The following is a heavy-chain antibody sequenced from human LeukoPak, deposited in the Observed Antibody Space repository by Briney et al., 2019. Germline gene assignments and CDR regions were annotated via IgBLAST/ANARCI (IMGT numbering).Heavy chain of an antibody. Sequence: GGSLRLSCAASGITFTKAWMSWVRQAPGKGLEWVGRIKSKSDGGTIDYGAPVKDRFTISRDDSKNTLYLLMNSLKTEDTAVYYRNTDAGYDSRWYNWWGQGTLVTVSS. CDR2: IKSKSDGGTI. CDR3: NTDAGYDSRWYNW. V-gene: IGHV3-15*01. J-gene: IGHJ4*02. D-gene: IGHD1-20*01. CDR1: GITFTKAW.